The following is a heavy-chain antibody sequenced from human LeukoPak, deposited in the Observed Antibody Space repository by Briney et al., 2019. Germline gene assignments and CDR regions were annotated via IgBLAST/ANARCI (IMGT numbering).Heavy chain of an antibody. D-gene: IGHD6-19*01. CDR3: AKRTGYSSGCLGY. CDR1: RFTLSNYW. V-gene: IGHV3-7*01. J-gene: IGHJ4*02. CDR2: IKQDGSET. Sequence: GGSLRLSCAASRFTLSNYWMSWVRQAPGKGLEWVANIKQDGSETYYVDSVKGRFTISRDNAKNSLSLQMNSLRAEDTAVYYCAKRTGYSSGCLGYWGQGTLVTVSS.